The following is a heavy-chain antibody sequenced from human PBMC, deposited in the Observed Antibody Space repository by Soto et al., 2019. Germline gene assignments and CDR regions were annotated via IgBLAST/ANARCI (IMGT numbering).Heavy chain of an antibody. CDR3: ARSQRGRTAFTFDY. Sequence: QVQLQESGPGLVKPSETLSLTCAVSGDSVSNDNYYWSWIRQPPGKGLEWIGYIYYSGTTNYNSSPKSRLSLSVDMSKNQFSLKLASVTAADTAVYFCARSQRGRTAFTFDYWGQGALVTVSS. CDR2: IYYSGTT. D-gene: IGHD3-16*01. CDR1: GDSVSNDNYY. V-gene: IGHV4-61*01. J-gene: IGHJ4*02.